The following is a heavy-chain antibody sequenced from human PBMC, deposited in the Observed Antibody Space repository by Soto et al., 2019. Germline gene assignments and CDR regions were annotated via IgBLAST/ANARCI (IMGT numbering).Heavy chain of an antibody. J-gene: IGHJ4*02. CDR2: IYYSGST. V-gene: IGHV4-31*03. CDR1: GGSISSGTYY. CDR3: ARYRREAVAGYTLDN. Sequence: TLSLTCTVSGGSISSGTYYWSWIRQHPGKGLEWIAYIYYSGSTYYNPSLKSRVTISEDTSKSQFSLKVNSMTAADTAVYYCARYRREAVAGYTLDNWGQGMLVTVSS. D-gene: IGHD6-13*01.